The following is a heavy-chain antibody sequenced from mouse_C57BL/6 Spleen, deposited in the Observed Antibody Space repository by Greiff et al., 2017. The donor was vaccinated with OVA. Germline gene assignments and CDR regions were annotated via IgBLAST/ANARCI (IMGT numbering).Heavy chain of an antibody. J-gene: IGHJ4*01. D-gene: IGHD2-4*01. CDR1: GFTFSSYA. V-gene: IGHV5-4*01. Sequence: EVQVVESGGGLVKPGGSLKLSCAASGFTFSSYAMSWVRQTPEKRLEWVATISDGGSYTYYPDNVKGRFTISRDNAKNNLYLQMSHLKSEDTAMYYCAIDNDYDDAMDYWGQGTSVTVSS. CDR3: AIDNDYDDAMDY. CDR2: ISDGGSYT.